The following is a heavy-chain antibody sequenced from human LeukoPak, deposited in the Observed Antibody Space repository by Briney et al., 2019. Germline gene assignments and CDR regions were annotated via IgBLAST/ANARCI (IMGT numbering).Heavy chain of an antibody. J-gene: IGHJ5*02. V-gene: IGHV4-39*01. D-gene: IGHD3-10*01. CDR1: GGSISSSSYY. CDR3: ARTRASMVRANWFDP. CDR2: IYYSGST. Sequence: SEALSLTCTVSGGSISSSSYYWGWIRQPPGKGLEWIGSIYYSGSTYYNPSLKSRVTISVDTSENQFSLKLSSVTAADTAVYYCARTRASMVRANWFDPWGQGTLVTVSS.